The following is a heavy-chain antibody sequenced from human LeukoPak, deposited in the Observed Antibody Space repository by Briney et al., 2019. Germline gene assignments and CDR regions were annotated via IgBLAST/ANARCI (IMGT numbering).Heavy chain of an antibody. CDR1: GYTFTSNY. CDR3: ARDRGKVVIATYWYFDL. J-gene: IGHJ2*01. V-gene: IGHV1-46*01. CDR2: INPSDGSA. Sequence: ALVKVSCKASGYTFTSNYMHWVRQAPGQGLEWMGIINPSDGSANSAQKFQGRVTMTRDTSTSTVYMELSSLRSEDTAVYYCARDRGKVVIATYWYFDLWGRGTLVTVSS. D-gene: IGHD3-22*01.